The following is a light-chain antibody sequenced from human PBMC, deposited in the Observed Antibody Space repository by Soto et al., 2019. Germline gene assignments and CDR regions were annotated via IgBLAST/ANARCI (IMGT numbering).Light chain of an antibody. J-gene: IGLJ1*01. Sequence: QSVLTQPASVSGSPGQSITISCTGTSSYVGGYKYVSWYQQHPGKAPKLLIYTVSNRPSGVSNRFSGSKSGNTASLTISGLQAEDEADYYCSSYTSSSPYVFGTGTKVTVL. CDR3: SSYTSSSPYV. CDR2: TVS. V-gene: IGLV2-14*01. CDR1: SSYVGGYKY.